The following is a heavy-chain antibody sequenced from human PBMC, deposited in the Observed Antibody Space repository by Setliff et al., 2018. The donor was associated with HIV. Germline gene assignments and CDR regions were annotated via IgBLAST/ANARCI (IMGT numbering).Heavy chain of an antibody. J-gene: IGHJ4*02. V-gene: IGHV4-39*01. D-gene: IGHD6-19*01. Sequence: SETLSLTCTVSGGSISRGSYSWGWIRQPPGKGLEWIGSISYTGITNYNPSLKSRVTISVDTSQNQFSLKLTSVTAADTAVYYCARLRQWLAFFDSWGQGTPVTVSS. CDR3: ARLRQWLAFFDS. CDR1: GGSISRGSYS. CDR2: ISYTGIT.